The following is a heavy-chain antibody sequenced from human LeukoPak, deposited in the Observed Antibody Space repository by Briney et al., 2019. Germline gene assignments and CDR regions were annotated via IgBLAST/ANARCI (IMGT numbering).Heavy chain of an antibody. CDR2: ISYSGST. Sequence: PSETLSLTCTVSGASVSSGSDYWSWIRQPPGKGLECIGYISYSGSTNYNPSLKSRVTISVDTSKNQFSLKLSSVTAADTAVYYCAKGSIAARPGYFDYWGQGTLVTVSS. J-gene: IGHJ4*02. D-gene: IGHD6-6*01. V-gene: IGHV4-61*01. CDR3: AKGSIAARPGYFDY. CDR1: GASVSSGSDY.